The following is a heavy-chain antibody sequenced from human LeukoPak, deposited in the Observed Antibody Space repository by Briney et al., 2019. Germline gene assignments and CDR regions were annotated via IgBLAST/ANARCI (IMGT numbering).Heavy chain of an antibody. D-gene: IGHD1-1*01. J-gene: IGHJ3*02. CDR1: GFTFSSYA. Sequence: GGSLRLSCAASGFTFSSYAMSWVRQAPGKGLEWVSAISGSGGSTYYADSVKGRFTISRDNFKNTLYLQMNSLRAEDTAVYYCAKDRGIGNAFDIWGQGTMVTVSS. V-gene: IGHV3-23*01. CDR3: AKDRGIGNAFDI. CDR2: ISGSGGST.